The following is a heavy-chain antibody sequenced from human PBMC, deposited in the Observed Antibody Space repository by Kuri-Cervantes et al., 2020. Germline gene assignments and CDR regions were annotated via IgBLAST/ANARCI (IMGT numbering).Heavy chain of an antibody. CDR3: ARDPGVAIFGVVIIWAFDI. CDR1: GFTFSSYS. CDR2: ISSSSSYT. Sequence: GESLKISCAASGFTFSSYSMNWVRQAPGKGLEWVSSISSSSSYTYYADSVKGRFTISRDNSKNTLYLQMNSLRAEDTAVYYCARDPGVAIFGVVIIWAFDIWGQGTLVTVSS. V-gene: IGHV3-21*01. J-gene: IGHJ4*02. D-gene: IGHD3-3*01.